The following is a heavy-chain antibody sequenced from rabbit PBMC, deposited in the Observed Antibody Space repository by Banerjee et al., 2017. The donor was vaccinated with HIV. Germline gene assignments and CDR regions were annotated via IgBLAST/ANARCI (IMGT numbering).Heavy chain of an antibody. Sequence: QSLEESGGDLVKPGASLTLTCTASGFSFSSSYYMCWVRQAPGRGLEWIACIWTGGSGNTYYANWAKGRFTISKTSSTTVTLQMTSLTVADTATYFCARGDVGSSWSHYFNLWGPGTLVTVS. J-gene: IGHJ4*01. D-gene: IGHD8-1*01. V-gene: IGHV1S40*01. CDR2: IWTGGSGNT. CDR3: ARGDVGSSWSHYFNL. CDR1: GFSFSSSYY.